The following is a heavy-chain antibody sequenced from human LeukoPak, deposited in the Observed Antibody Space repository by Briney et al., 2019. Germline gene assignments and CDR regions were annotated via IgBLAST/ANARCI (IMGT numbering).Heavy chain of an antibody. CDR1: GASFISYY. D-gene: IGHD6-13*01. Sequence: SETLSLTCTVSGASFISYYWTWIRQPAGKGLEWIGRIYTSGNTNYNPSLKSRVTMSVDTSKNQFSLKLTSVTAADTAVYYCARDLEAAGYFDNWGQGILVTVSS. V-gene: IGHV4-4*07. CDR2: IYTSGNT. J-gene: IGHJ4*02. CDR3: ARDLEAAGYFDN.